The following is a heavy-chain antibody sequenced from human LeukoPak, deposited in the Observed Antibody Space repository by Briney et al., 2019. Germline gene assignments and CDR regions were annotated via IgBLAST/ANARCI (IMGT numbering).Heavy chain of an antibody. V-gene: IGHV4-59*08. CDR1: GGSISSYY. CDR2: IYYSGST. CDR3: ARINWNYLGYYMDV. D-gene: IGHD1-7*01. J-gene: IGHJ6*03. Sequence: SETLSLTCTVSGGSISSYYWSWIRQPPGKGLEWIGYIYYSGSTNYNPSLKSRVTISVDTSKNQFFLKLSSVTAADTAVYYCARINWNYLGYYMDVWGKGTTVTVSS.